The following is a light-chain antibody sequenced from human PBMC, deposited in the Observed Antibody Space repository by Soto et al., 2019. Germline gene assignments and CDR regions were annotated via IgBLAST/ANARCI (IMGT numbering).Light chain of an antibody. Sequence: DIQLTQSPSFLSASVGDRVTITCRASQGISSYLAWYQQKPGKAPKLLISAASTLQSGVPSRFSGSESGTEFTLTISSLQTDDFSTYYCQQYHSYWTFGQGTKVDIK. CDR3: QQYHSYWT. V-gene: IGKV1-9*01. J-gene: IGKJ1*01. CDR2: AAS. CDR1: QGISSY.